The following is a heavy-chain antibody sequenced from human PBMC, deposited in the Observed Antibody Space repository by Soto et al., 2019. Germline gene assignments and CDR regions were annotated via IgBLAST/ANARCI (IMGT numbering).Heavy chain of an antibody. J-gene: IGHJ4*02. Sequence: EVQLLESGGGLVQPGGSLRISCIGSGFTFSSNAMSWVRQAPGKGLEWVSAISGSGGTTYYADSVKGRFAVSRDNSNNTLYLQMNSMRAEDTAVYYCAKERAGFGSVSDTYYFDYWGQGTLVTVSS. CDR1: GFTFSSNA. V-gene: IGHV3-23*01. CDR3: AKERAGFGSVSDTYYFDY. D-gene: IGHD3-10*01. CDR2: ISGSGGTT.